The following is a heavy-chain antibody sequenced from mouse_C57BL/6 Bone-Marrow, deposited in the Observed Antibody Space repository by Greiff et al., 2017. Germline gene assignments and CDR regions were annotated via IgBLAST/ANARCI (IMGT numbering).Heavy chain of an antibody. Sequence: LVESGAELVRPGASVKLSCTASGFNIKDDYMHWVKQRPEQGLEWIGWIDPENGDTEYASKFQGKATITADTSSNTAYLQLSSLTSEDTAVYYCTTPNYYGSSYEAMDYWGQGTSVTVSS. J-gene: IGHJ4*01. D-gene: IGHD1-1*01. V-gene: IGHV14-4*01. CDR3: TTPNYYGSSYEAMDY. CDR1: GFNIKDDY. CDR2: IDPENGDT.